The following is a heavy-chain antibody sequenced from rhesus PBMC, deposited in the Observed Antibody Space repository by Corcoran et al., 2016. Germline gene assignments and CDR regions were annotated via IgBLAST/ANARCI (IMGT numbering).Heavy chain of an antibody. J-gene: IGHJ4*01. CDR1: GFTFSDHY. CDR3: AREDSYSYFDY. D-gene: IGHD5-36*02. V-gene: IGHV3-37*01. CDR2: ISGSSSST. Sequence: EVQLVESGGGLVQPGESLRLSCAASGFTFSDHYMDWVSQAPGKGLEWVSSISGSSSSTYYPDSVKVRFTISRENAKNTLYLQMNSPRAEDTAVYYCAREDSYSYFDYWGQGVLVTVSS.